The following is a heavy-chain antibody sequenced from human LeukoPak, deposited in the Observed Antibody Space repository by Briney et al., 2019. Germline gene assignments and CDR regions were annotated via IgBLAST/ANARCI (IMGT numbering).Heavy chain of an antibody. CDR2: INPNSGGT. CDR3: ARVSRGNSVGGDY. Sequence: GASVKVSCKASGYTFTGYYMHWVRQAPGQGLEWMGWINPNSGGTNYAQKFQGRVTMTRDTSISTAYMELSRLRSDDTAMYYCARVSRGNSVGGDYWGQGTLVTVSS. J-gene: IGHJ4*02. V-gene: IGHV1-2*02. CDR1: GYTFTGYY. D-gene: IGHD4-23*01.